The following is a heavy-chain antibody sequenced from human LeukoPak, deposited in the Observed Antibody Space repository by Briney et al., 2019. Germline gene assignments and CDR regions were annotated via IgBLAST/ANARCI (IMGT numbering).Heavy chain of an antibody. Sequence: PGGSLRLSCAASGFTFSSYSMNWVRQAPGKGLEWVSSISSSSSYIYYADSVKGRFTISRDNAKNSLYLQMNSLRAEDTAVYYCLTRSLVAVTGNYYMDVWGKGTTVTVSS. D-gene: IGHD6-19*01. CDR3: LTRSLVAVTGNYYMDV. J-gene: IGHJ6*03. V-gene: IGHV3-21*04. CDR1: GFTFSSYS. CDR2: ISSSSSYI.